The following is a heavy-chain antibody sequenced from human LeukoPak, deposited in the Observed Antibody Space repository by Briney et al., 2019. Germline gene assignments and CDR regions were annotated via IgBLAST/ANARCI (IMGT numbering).Heavy chain of an antibody. Sequence: GGSLRLSCAASGFTFSSYWMHWVRQAPGKGLVWVSRINSDGSSTSYADSMKGRFTISRDNAKNTLYLQMNSLRAEDTAVYYCARGGDDSSGYYLVDYWGQGTLVTVSS. CDR1: GFTFSSYW. CDR3: ARGGDDSSGYYLVDY. D-gene: IGHD3-22*01. V-gene: IGHV3-74*01. CDR2: INSDGSST. J-gene: IGHJ4*02.